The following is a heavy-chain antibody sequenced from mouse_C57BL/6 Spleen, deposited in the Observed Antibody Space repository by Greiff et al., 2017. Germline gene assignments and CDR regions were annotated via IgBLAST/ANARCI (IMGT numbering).Heavy chain of an antibody. CDR2: INPSHGCT. J-gene: IGHJ4*01. CDR3: ARPLYGSSPYYYAIDY. D-gene: IGHD1-1*01. CDR1: GYTFTSYW. V-gene: IGHV1-53*01. Sequence: QVQLQQPGTELVKPGASVKLSCKASGYTFTSYWMHWVKQRPGQGLEWIGNINPSHGCTNYNEKFKSKATLTVDKSSSTAYMQLSSLTSEDSAVYYCARPLYGSSPYYYAIDYWGQGTSVTFSS.